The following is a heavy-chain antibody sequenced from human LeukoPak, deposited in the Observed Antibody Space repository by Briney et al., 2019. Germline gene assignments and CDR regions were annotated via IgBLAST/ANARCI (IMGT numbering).Heavy chain of an antibody. J-gene: IGHJ4*02. CDR1: GGTFSGYA. CDR3: ARQVPPWSSGWYYYFDY. D-gene: IGHD6-19*01. Sequence: SVKVSCKAFGGTFSGYAISWVRQAPGQGLEWMGGIIPIFGTANYAQKFQGRVTITADESTSTAYMELSSLRSEDTAVYYCARQVPPWSSGWYYYFDYWGQGTLVTVSS. V-gene: IGHV1-69*13. CDR2: IIPIFGTA.